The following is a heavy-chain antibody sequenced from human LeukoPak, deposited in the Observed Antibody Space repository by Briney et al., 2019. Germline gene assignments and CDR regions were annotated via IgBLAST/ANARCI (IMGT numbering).Heavy chain of an antibody. D-gene: IGHD3-10*01. J-gene: IGHJ6*04. Sequence: SETLSLTCTVSDGSISSGGYYWSWIRQHPGTGLEWIGYIYYSGSTYYNPSLKSRVTISVDTSKNQFSLKLSSVTAADTAVYYCVRSYGSGSSYGMDVWGKGTTVTVSS. CDR1: DGSISSGGYY. CDR3: VRSYGSGSSYGMDV. V-gene: IGHV4-31*03. CDR2: IYYSGST.